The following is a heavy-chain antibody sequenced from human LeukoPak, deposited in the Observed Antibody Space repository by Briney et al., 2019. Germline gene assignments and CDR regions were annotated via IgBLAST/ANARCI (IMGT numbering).Heavy chain of an antibody. CDR2: VYYVGST. D-gene: IGHD2-2*01. CDR3: ARKGNRYCSSTTCMGEAFDI. Sequence: SETLSLTCTVSGGSISSGSYYWDWIRQPPGKGLEWIGSVYYVGSTYYNPSLKSRVTTSVDTSKNQFSLNLRSVTAADTAVYYCARKGNRYCSSTTCMGEAFDIRGQGTMVIVSS. V-gene: IGHV4-39*01. J-gene: IGHJ3*02. CDR1: GGSISSGSYY.